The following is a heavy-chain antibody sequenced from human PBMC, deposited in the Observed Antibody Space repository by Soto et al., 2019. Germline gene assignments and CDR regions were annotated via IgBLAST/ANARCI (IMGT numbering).Heavy chain of an antibody. CDR3: AKDESVRGVINGSHWFAP. Sequence: GGSLRLSCAASGFTFSSYAMSWVRQAPGKGLEWVSAISGSGGSTYYADSVKGRFTISRDNSKNTLYLQMNSLRAEDTAVYYCAKDESVRGVINGSHWFAPWGQGTLVTVSS. CDR2: ISGSGGST. V-gene: IGHV3-23*01. CDR1: GFTFSSYA. D-gene: IGHD3-10*01. J-gene: IGHJ5*02.